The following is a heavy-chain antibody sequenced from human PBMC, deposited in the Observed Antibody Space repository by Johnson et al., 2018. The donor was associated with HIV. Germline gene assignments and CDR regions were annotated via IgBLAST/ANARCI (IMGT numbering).Heavy chain of an antibody. CDR3: AKRPVWAPRDAFDI. Sequence: VRLVESGGGLVQPGGSLRLSCAASGFTVSSNYMSWVRQAPGKGLEWVSVIFSGGSTYYADSVKGRFTISRDNSKNTLYLQMDGLRPEDTAVYYCAKRPVWAPRDAFDIWGQGTMVTVSS. CDR2: IFSGGST. J-gene: IGHJ3*02. D-gene: IGHD3-16*01. CDR1: GFTVSSNY. V-gene: IGHV3-66*01.